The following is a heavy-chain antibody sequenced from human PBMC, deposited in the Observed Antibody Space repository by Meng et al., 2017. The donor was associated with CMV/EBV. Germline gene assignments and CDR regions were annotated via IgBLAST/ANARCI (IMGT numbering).Heavy chain of an antibody. CDR1: GGTFSSYA. Sequence: SVTVSCKASGGTFSSYAISWVRQAPGQGLEWMGGIIPILGIANYAQKSQGRVTITADKSTSTAYMELSSLRSEDTAVYYCARVVRRDATEDYWGQGTLVTVSS. CDR2: IIPILGIA. J-gene: IGHJ4*02. V-gene: IGHV1-69*10. CDR3: ARVVRRDATEDY. D-gene: IGHD5-24*01.